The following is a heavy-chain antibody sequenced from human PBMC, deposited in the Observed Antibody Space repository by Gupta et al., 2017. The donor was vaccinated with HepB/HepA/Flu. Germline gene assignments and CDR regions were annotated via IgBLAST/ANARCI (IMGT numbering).Heavy chain of an antibody. D-gene: IGHD5-18*01. CDR1: GFTFSSYA. CDR3: ARELIQLWFPYYYYGMDV. Sequence: QVQLVESGGGVVQPGRSLRLSCAASGFTFSSYAMHWVRQAPGKGLEWVAVISYDGSNKYYADSVKGRFTISRDNSKNTLYLQMNSLRAEDTAVYYCARELIQLWFPYYYYGMDVWGQGTTVTVSS. J-gene: IGHJ6*02. CDR2: ISYDGSNK. V-gene: IGHV3-30-3*01.